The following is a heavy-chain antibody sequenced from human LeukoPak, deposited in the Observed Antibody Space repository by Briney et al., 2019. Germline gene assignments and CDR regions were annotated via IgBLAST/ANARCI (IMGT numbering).Heavy chain of an antibody. CDR2: IKEDGSEK. CDR3: ARVSAEGRGFDI. CDR1: AFTFSTYN. J-gene: IGHJ3*02. D-gene: IGHD2/OR15-2a*01. V-gene: IGHV3-7*04. Sequence: PGGSLRLSCAASAFTFSTYNMNWVRQAPGKGLEWVANIKEDGSEKYYVDSVKGRFTISRDNAENSLYLQMNSLRAEDTAVYYCARVSAEGRGFDIWGQGTMVTVSS.